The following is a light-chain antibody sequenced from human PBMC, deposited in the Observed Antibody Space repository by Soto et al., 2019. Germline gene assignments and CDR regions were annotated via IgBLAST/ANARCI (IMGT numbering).Light chain of an antibody. Sequence: QLVLTQPPSVSGAPGQRVTISCTGSSSNIGAGYDVHWYQQLPGTAPKLLIYGNSNRPSGVPDRFSGSKSGTSASLAITGLQAEDEADYYCQSYDSSLSGLYVVFGGGTQLTVL. CDR2: GNS. CDR3: QSYDSSLSGLYVV. J-gene: IGLJ2*01. CDR1: SSNIGAGYD. V-gene: IGLV1-40*01.